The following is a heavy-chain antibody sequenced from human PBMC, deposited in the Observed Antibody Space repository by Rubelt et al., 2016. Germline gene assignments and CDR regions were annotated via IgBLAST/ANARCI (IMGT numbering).Heavy chain of an antibody. CDR2: IRSKAYGGTT. D-gene: IGHD3-22*01. J-gene: IGHJ3*01. V-gene: IGHV3-49*03. CDR1: GFTFGDYA. CDR3: TRVALLGYYENDALDV. Sequence: RLSCTASGFTFGDYAMSWFRQAPGKGLEWVGFIRSKAYGGTTEYAASVKGRFTISRDDSKSIAYLQMNSLKTEDTAVYYCTRVALLGYYENDALDVGGQGTMVTVAS.